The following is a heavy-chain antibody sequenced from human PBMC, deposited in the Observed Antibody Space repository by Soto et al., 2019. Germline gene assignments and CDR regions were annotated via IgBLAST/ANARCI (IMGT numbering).Heavy chain of an antibody. V-gene: IGHV3-48*03. CDR1: GFTVSSYE. J-gene: IGHJ6*02. CDR2: ISSSGSTI. CDR3: ARDLPHMVRGVIIPYYYYGMDV. Sequence: PGGSLRLSCAASGFTVSSYEMNWVRQAPGKGLDWVSYISSSGSTIYYADSVKGRFTISRDNAKNSLYLQMNSLRAEDTAVYYCARDLPHMVRGVIIPYYYYGMDVWGQGTTVTVSS. D-gene: IGHD3-10*01.